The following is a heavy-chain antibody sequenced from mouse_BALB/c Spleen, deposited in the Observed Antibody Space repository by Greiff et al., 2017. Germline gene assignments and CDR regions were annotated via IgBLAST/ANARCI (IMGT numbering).Heavy chain of an antibody. CDR2: ISYSGST. Sequence: EVQLVESGPGLVKPSQSLSLTCTVTGYSITSDYAWNWIRQFPGNKLEWMGYISYSGSTSYNPSLKSRISITRDTSKNQFFLQLNSVTTEDTATYYCARGGFFAYWGQGTLVTVSA. J-gene: IGHJ3*01. V-gene: IGHV3-2*02. CDR3: ARGGFFAY. CDR1: GYSITSDYA.